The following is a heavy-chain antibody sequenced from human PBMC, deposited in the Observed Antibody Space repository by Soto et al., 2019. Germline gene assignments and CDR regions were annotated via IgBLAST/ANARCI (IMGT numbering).Heavy chain of an antibody. CDR3: ARRECSATSCYQTNWFDP. Sequence: SETLSLTCTVSGGFISNYYWTWIRQPPGKGLEWIGYIYDSGSTNYNPSLKSRVTISVDLSKNQFSLKLTSVTAADTAVYYCARRECSATSCYQTNWFDPWGQGTLVTVS. D-gene: IGHD2-2*01. CDR1: GGFISNYY. V-gene: IGHV4-59*01. CDR2: IYDSGST. J-gene: IGHJ5*02.